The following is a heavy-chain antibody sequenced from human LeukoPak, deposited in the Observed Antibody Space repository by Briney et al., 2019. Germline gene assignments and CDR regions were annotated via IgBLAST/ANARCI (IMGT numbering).Heavy chain of an antibody. Sequence: SETLSLTCAVYGGSFSSYYWSWIRQPPGKGLEWMGEMNHSGSTNYNPSLKIRVSISIDTSKNQFSLKLSSVTAADTAVYDYSRGHTSMAAGGRFDYWGQGTLVTVSS. V-gene: IGHV4-34*01. CDR1: GGSFSSYY. CDR3: SRGHTSMAAGGRFDY. J-gene: IGHJ4*02. D-gene: IGHD6-6*01. CDR2: MNHSGST.